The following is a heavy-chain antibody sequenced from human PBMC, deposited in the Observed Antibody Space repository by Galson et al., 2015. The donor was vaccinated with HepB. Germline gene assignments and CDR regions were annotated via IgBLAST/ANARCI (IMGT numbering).Heavy chain of an antibody. J-gene: IGHJ4*02. CDR3: ARNRGYETFDY. CDR2: INEDGSTR. Sequence: SLRLSCAASGVTFSRYWMHWVRQVPGKGLVWVSRINEDGSTRSYADSVRGRFTISRDNAKNLLYLQMNGLRAEDTAVYFCARNRGYETFDYWGQGALVTVSS. D-gene: IGHD5-12*01. CDR1: GVTFSRYW. V-gene: IGHV3-74*01.